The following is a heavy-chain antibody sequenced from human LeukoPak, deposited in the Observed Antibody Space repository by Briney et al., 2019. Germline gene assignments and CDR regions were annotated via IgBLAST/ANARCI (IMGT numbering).Heavy chain of an antibody. J-gene: IGHJ4*02. V-gene: IGHV1-69*04. CDR1: GGTFSNYS. Sequence: GASVKVSCKASGGTFSNYSFSWVRQAPGQGLEWMGRIIPMLGMADYAQKFQGRVTISADTSTSTAYMELNNLRSDDTAVYYCARVRDFGDYYQLNFDSWGQGTQVTVSS. D-gene: IGHD4-17*01. CDR3: ARVRDFGDYYQLNFDS. CDR2: IIPMLGMA.